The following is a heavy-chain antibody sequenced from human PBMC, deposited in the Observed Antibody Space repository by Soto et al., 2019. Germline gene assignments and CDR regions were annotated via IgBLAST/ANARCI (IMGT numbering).Heavy chain of an antibody. Sequence: ASVKVSCKASGYTFTSYGISWVRQAPGQGLEWMGWISAYNGNTNYAQKLQGRVTMTTDTSTSTAYMELRSLRSDDTAVYYCARSNIVVVVAATEIDYWGQGTLVTVS. CDR1: GYTFTSYG. D-gene: IGHD2-15*01. CDR3: ARSNIVVVVAATEIDY. V-gene: IGHV1-18*01. CDR2: ISAYNGNT. J-gene: IGHJ4*02.